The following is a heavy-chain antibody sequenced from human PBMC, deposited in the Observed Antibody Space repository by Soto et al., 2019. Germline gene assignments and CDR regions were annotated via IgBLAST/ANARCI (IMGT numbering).Heavy chain of an antibody. J-gene: IGHJ4*02. D-gene: IGHD5-12*01. V-gene: IGHV3-23*01. CDR1: GFTFSSYA. CDR2: ISGSGGST. CDR3: AKVPSVWWLPPKPYYFDY. Sequence: GGSLRLSCAASGFTFSSYAMSWVRQAPGKGLEWVSAISGSGGSTYYADSMKGRFTISRDNSKNTLYLQMNSLRAEDTAVYYCAKVPSVWWLPPKPYYFDYWGQGTLVTVSS.